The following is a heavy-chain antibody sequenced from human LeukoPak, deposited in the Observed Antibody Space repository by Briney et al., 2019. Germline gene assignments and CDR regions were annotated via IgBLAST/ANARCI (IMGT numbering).Heavy chain of an antibody. CDR2: IYTSGST. CDR1: GGSISSYY. Sequence: PSETLSLTCTVSGGSISSYYWSWIRQPAGKGLEWIGRIYTSGSTNYNPSLKSRVTMSVDTSKNQFSLKLSSVTAADTAVYYCARDFRYFDWSRTIFDYWGQGTLVTVSS. J-gene: IGHJ4*02. CDR3: ARDFRYFDWSRTIFDY. V-gene: IGHV4-4*07. D-gene: IGHD3-9*01.